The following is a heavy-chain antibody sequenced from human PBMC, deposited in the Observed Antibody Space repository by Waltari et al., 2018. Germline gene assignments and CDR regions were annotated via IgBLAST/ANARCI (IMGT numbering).Heavy chain of an antibody. Sequence: LQLQESGPRLGRPSETLSLICRVSGVSITSNRHYWAWIRQSPGQGREWLGTVSYSGTTYISPSLKSRVSVSRDTSKNQVSLILGSVTAADMAVYYCATYIGASVGTAAFDVWGQGTMVTVSS. V-gene: IGHV4-39*01. J-gene: IGHJ3*01. CDR3: ATYIGASVGTAAFDV. CDR2: VSYSGTT. D-gene: IGHD5-12*01. CDR1: GVSITSNRHY.